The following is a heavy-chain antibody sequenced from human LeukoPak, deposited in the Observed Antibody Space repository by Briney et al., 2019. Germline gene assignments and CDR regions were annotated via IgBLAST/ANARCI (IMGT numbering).Heavy chain of an antibody. V-gene: IGHV1-2*02. CDR3: ARSSRPCSGGSCYLYSYYYHNMDV. CDR1: GYTFTDYY. D-gene: IGHD2-15*01. J-gene: IGHJ6*03. CDR2: INPNSGDT. Sequence: GASVNVSCKASGYTFTDYYMHWVRQAPGQGLEWMGWINPNSGDTNYAQKFQGRVTMTRDTSISTAYVELSRLRSDDTAVYYCARSSRPCSGGSCYLYSYYYHNMDVWGKGTTVTISS.